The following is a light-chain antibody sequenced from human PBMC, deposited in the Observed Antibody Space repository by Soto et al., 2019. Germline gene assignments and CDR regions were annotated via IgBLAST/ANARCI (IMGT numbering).Light chain of an antibody. CDR3: QQYGSSPPIT. V-gene: IGKV3-20*01. CDR1: QSVSSSY. J-gene: IGKJ5*01. Sequence: EIVLTQSPGTLSLSPGERATLSCRASQSVSSSYLAWYQQKPGQAPRLLIYSASSRATGIPDRFSGSGSGTDFTLTISRLEPEDFAVYYCQQYGSSPPITFRQGTRLEIK. CDR2: SAS.